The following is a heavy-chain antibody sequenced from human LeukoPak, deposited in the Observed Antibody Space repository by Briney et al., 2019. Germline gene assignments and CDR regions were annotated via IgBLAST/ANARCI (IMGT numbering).Heavy chain of an antibody. CDR3: ARDTLSSGWFDMIDY. CDR2: ISSSSSYI. V-gene: IGHV3-21*01. CDR1: GFTFSSYS. Sequence: GESLRLSCAASGFTFSSYSMNWVRQAPGKGLEWVSSISSSSSYIYYADSVKGRFTISRDNAKNSLYLQMNSLRAEDTAVYYCARDTLSSGWFDMIDYWGQGTLVTVSS. D-gene: IGHD6-19*01. J-gene: IGHJ4*02.